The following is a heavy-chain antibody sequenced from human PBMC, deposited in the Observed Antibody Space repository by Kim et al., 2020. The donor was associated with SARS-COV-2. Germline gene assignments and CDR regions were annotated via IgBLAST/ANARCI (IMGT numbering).Heavy chain of an antibody. CDR1: GGSISSSSYY. J-gene: IGHJ4*02. CDR2: IYYSGST. CDR3: ARHGRLEGYYFDY. D-gene: IGHD1-1*01. V-gene: IGHV4-39*01. Sequence: SETLSLTCTVSGGSISSSSYYWGWIRQPPGRGLEWIGSIYYSGSTYYNPSLKSRVTISVDTSKNQFSLKLSSVTAADPAVYYCARHGRLEGYYFDYWGQG.